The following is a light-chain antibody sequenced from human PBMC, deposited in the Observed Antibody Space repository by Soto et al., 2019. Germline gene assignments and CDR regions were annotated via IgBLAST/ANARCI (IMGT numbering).Light chain of an antibody. V-gene: IGKV3-20*01. CDR3: QQYDSSLGLT. Sequence: EIVLTQSPGTLSLSPGERATLSYRASQSVSSSYLAWYQQKPGQAPRLLIYGASSRATGIPDRFSGSGSGTDFTLTISRLEPEVFAVYYCQQYDSSLGLTFGGGTKVEIK. J-gene: IGKJ4*01. CDR2: GAS. CDR1: QSVSSSY.